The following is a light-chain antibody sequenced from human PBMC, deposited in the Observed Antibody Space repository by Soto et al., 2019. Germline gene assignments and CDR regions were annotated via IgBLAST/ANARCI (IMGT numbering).Light chain of an antibody. Sequence: SYELTQPPSVSVSPGQTASITCSGDKLGDKYASWYQQKPGQSPVLVIYQDSKRPSGIPERFSGSNSGNTATLTISGTQAMDEADCYCQAWDSSTGVFGTGTKLTVL. V-gene: IGLV3-1*01. CDR2: QDS. J-gene: IGLJ1*01. CDR3: QAWDSSTGV. CDR1: KLGDKY.